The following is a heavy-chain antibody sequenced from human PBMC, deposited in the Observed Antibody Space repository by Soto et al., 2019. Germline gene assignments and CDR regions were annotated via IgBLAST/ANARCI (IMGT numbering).Heavy chain of an antibody. V-gene: IGHV1-24*01. J-gene: IGHJ6*02. CDR3: APEGFITMVRGPIEGYYSRGYYGTDG. CDR2: FDPEDGET. CDR1: GYTLTELS. D-gene: IGHD3-10*01. Sequence: ASVKVSCKVSGYTLTELSMHWVRQAPGKGLEWMGGFDPEDGETIYAQKFQDRVTMTEDTSTDTAYMELSSLRSDDTAMYYCAPEGFITMVRGPIEGYYSRGYYGTDGWSQGTTVTVAS.